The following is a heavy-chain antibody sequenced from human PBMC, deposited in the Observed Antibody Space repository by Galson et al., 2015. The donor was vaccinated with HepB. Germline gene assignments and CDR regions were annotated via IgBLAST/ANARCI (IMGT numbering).Heavy chain of an antibody. Sequence: SLRLSCAASGFTFYSHWMGWVRQAPGRGLEWVANINQDGSGRNYVDSVRGRFTISRDNTRNSLFLQMSSLRPEDTAVYYCARDDAHANWFDPWGQGTLVTVSS. J-gene: IGHJ5*02. V-gene: IGHV3-7*01. CDR2: INQDGSGR. CDR1: GFTFYSHW. CDR3: ARDDAHANWFDP.